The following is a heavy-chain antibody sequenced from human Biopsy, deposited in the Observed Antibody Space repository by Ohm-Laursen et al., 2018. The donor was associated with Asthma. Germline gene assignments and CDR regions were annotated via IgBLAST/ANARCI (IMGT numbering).Heavy chain of an antibody. D-gene: IGHD3-3*01. CDR3: ARDVMEWYLPAFDF. CDR1: GFTVSRDY. V-gene: IGHV3-30-3*01. CDR2: GGSYYDGGLK. J-gene: IGHJ4*02. Sequence: SLGLSCAAPGFTVSRDYMFWVRQAPGKGLEWVAVGGSYYDGGLKYYADSVNGRFTVSRDDSKNTLYLQMNSLRPDDTAVYYCARDVMEWYLPAFDFWGQGTLATVSS.